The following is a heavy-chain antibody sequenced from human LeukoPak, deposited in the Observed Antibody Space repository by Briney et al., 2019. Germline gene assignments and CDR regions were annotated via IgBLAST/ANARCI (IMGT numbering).Heavy chain of an antibody. V-gene: IGHV3-11*05. J-gene: IGHJ6*02. CDR1: GFTFSDYF. CDR2: IGPSSDNI. Sequence: GGSLRLSCAASGFTFSDYFMSWVRQAPEKGLEWVSYIGPSSDNINYAGSVKGRFTISRDNSKNTLYLQMNSLRAEDTAVYYCARAGDSSGYLNGMDVWGQGTTVTVSS. CDR3: ARAGDSSGYLNGMDV. D-gene: IGHD3-22*01.